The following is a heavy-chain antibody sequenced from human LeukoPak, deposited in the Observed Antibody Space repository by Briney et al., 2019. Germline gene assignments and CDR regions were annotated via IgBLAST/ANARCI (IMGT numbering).Heavy chain of an antibody. CDR3: AREGRDGSRYYFDS. CDR1: GGSFNYY. V-gene: IGHV4-34*01. D-gene: IGHD5-24*01. Sequence: SETLALTCAVYGGSFNYYWNWLRQSPGKGLEWIGEINHGGSTTYNPSLKGRVTISVDTSKNQFSLKLNSVTAADTAVYYCAREGRDGSRYYFDSWGRGTPVTVSS. J-gene: IGHJ4*02. CDR2: INHGGST.